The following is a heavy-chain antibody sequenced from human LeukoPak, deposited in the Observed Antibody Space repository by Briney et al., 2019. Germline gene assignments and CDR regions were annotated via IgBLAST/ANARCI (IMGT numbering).Heavy chain of an antibody. J-gene: IGHJ5*02. CDR1: GYTFTSYY. CDR2: INPSGGST. V-gene: IGHV1-46*01. CDR3: ARFLLATRRGNWFDP. D-gene: IGHD3-3*02. Sequence: ASVKVSCKASGYTFTSYYMHWVRQAPGQGLEWMGIINPSGGSTSYAQKFQGRVTMTRDTSTSTVYMELSSLRSEGTAVYYCARFLLATRRGNWFDPWGQGTLVTVSS.